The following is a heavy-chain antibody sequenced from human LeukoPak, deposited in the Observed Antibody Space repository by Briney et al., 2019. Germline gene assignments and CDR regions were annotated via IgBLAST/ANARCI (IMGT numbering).Heavy chain of an antibody. D-gene: IGHD3-22*01. CDR3: AKDLVLGYYYDSSGYSDY. J-gene: IGHJ4*02. CDR1: GFTFSSCG. CDR2: ISYDGSNK. V-gene: IGHV3-30*18. Sequence: GGSLRLSCAASGFTFSSCGMHWVRQAPGKGLEWVAVISYDGSNKYYADSVKGRFTISRDNSKNTLYLQMNSLRAEDTAVYYCAKDLVLGYYYDSSGYSDYWGQGTLVTVSS.